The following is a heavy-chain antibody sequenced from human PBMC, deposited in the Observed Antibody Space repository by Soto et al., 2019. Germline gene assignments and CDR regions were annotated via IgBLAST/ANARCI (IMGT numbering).Heavy chain of an antibody. J-gene: IGHJ4*02. CDR3: ARVPDY. V-gene: IGHV4-30-2*01. Sequence: SQTLSLTCAVSGGSISSRGYSWSWIRQPPGKGLEGIGYIYHSGSIYYNPSLKSRVTISVDRSKNQFSLKLSSVTAADTAVYYCARVPDYRGQGTLVTVSS. CDR1: GGSISSRGYS. CDR2: IYHSGSI.